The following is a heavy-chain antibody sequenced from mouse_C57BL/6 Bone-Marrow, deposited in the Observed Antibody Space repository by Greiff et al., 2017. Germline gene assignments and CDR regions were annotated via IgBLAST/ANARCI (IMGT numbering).Heavy chain of an antibody. V-gene: IGHV1-7*01. J-gene: IGHJ3*01. Sequence: VQLQQSGAELVKPGASVKLSCKASGYTFTDYWMHWVKQRPGQGLEWIGDINPNSGCTKYNQKFKGKATLTADKSSSTAYMQLSSLTSEDSAVXYSENSGGYDGAWFDYWGKGTMVTVSA. CDR3: ENSGGYDGAWFDY. D-gene: IGHD2-2*01. CDR2: INPNSGCT. CDR1: GYTFTDYW.